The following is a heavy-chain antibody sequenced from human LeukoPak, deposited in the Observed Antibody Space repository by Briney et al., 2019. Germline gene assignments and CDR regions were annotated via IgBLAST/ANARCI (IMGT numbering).Heavy chain of an antibody. V-gene: IGHV1-8*03. CDR3: ARGVRGGNLDY. Sequence: GGSLRLSCAASGFTFTSYDINWVRQATGQGLEWMGWMNPNSGNTGYAQKFQGRVTITRNTSISTAYMELSSLRSEDTAVYYCARGVRGGNLDYWGQGTPVTVSS. CDR2: MNPNSGNT. CDR1: GFTFTSYD. D-gene: IGHD3-10*01. J-gene: IGHJ4*02.